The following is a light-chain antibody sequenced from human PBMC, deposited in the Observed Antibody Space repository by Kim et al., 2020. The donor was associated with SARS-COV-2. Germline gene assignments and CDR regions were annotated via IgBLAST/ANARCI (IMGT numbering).Light chain of an antibody. Sequence: DIVMIQSPDSLAVSLGERATINCKSSQSVLYSSNNKNYLAWYQQRPGQPPKVLIYWASTRESGVPDRFSDSGSGTDFTLTISSLQAEDVAVYYCQQYYSTPLTFGGGTKVDIK. CDR3: QQYYSTPLT. V-gene: IGKV4-1*01. CDR2: WAS. J-gene: IGKJ4*01. CDR1: QSVLYSSNNKNY.